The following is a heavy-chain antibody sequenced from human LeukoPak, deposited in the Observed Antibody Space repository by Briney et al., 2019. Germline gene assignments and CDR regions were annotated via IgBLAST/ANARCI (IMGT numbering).Heavy chain of an antibody. CDR2: ISSSSSYI. CDR3: ARDISYSSRLLN. J-gene: IGHJ4*02. Sequence: PGGSLRLSCAAFGFTFNSYSMNWVRQAPGKGLEWVSSISSSSSYIYYADSVKGRFTISRDNAKNSLYLQMNSLRAEDTAVYYCARDISYSSRLLNWGQGTLVTVFS. D-gene: IGHD6-13*01. V-gene: IGHV3-21*01. CDR1: GFTFNSYS.